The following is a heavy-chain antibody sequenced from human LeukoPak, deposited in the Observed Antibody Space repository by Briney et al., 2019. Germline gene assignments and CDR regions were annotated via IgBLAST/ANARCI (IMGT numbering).Heavy chain of an antibody. V-gene: IGHV1-69*06. CDR2: IIPIFGTA. CDR1: GGTFSSYA. CDR3: ARDLFGDGYNSY. D-gene: IGHD5-24*01. Sequence: SVKVSCKASGGTFSSYAISWVRQAPGQGLEWMGGIIPIFGTANYAQKFQGRVTITADKSTSTAYMELSSLRSEDTAVYYCARDLFGDGYNSYWGQGTLVTVSS. J-gene: IGHJ4*02.